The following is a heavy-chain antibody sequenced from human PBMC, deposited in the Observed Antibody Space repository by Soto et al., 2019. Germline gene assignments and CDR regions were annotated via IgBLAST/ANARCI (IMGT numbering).Heavy chain of an antibody. Sequence: SETLSLTCTVSGGSISSATYYWSWICQHPGKGLEWIGYISNSGSTYYNPSLKNRVIISVDTSKNQFSLSLASVTAADTAVYYCAREYTYGSNFFDCWGQGALVTVSS. V-gene: IGHV4-31*03. CDR2: ISNSGST. J-gene: IGHJ4*02. D-gene: IGHD2-2*02. CDR3: AREYTYGSNFFDC. CDR1: GGSISSATYY.